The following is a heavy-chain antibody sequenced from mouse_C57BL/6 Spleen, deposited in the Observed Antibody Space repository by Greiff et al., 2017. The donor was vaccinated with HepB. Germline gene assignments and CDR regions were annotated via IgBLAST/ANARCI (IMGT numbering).Heavy chain of an antibody. D-gene: IGHD1-1*01. CDR3: ASYEAY. CDR1: GYTFTSYW. Sequence: QVQLKQPGAELVKPGASVKLSCKASGYTFTSYWMHWVKQRPGQGLEWIGMIHPNSGSTNYNEKFKSKATLTVDKSSSTAYMQLSSLTSEDSAVYYCASYEAYWGQGTLVTVSA. V-gene: IGHV1-64*01. CDR2: IHPNSGST. J-gene: IGHJ3*01.